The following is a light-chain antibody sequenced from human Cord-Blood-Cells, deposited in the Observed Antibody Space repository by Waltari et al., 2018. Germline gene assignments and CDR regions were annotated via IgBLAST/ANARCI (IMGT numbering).Light chain of an antibody. J-gene: IGKJ4*01. CDR3: QQYNSYGLT. CDR2: KAS. CDR1: QSIGSW. Sequence: DIQMTQSPSTLSASVGARVPITCRASQSIGSWLAWYQQKPGKDPKLLIYKASSLESGVPSRFSGSGSGTEFTLTISSLQPDDFATYYCQQYNSYGLTFGGGTKVEIK. V-gene: IGKV1-5*03.